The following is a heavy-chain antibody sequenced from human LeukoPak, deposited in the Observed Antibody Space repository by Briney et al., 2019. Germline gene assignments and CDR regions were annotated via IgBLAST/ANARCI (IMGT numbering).Heavy chain of an antibody. D-gene: IGHD3-22*01. CDR3: ARDGRGIGVVVILFDY. Sequence: ASVKVSCKASGYTFTGYYMHWVRQAPGQGLEWMGWINPNSGGTNYAQKFQGRVTMTRDTSISTAYMELSRLRSDDTAVYYYARDGRGIGVVVILFDYWGQGTLVTVSS. CDR2: INPNSGGT. V-gene: IGHV1-2*02. J-gene: IGHJ4*02. CDR1: GYTFTGYY.